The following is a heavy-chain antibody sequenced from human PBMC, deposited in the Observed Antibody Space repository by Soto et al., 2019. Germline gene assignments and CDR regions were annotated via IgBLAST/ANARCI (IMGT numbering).Heavy chain of an antibody. J-gene: IGHJ4*02. CDR2: INPNSGGT. CDR1: GYTFTGYY. V-gene: IGHV1-2*02. D-gene: IGHD6-13*01. Sequence: ASLRVSCKASGYTFTGYYMLWVRHAPGQGLEWMGWINPNSGGTNYAQKSKGRVTMTRGSSISTAYIGVSRFRSDFTAVYCCARFHLGAIEAAERGSDYWRQGTLVTV. CDR3: ARFHLGAIEAAERGSDY.